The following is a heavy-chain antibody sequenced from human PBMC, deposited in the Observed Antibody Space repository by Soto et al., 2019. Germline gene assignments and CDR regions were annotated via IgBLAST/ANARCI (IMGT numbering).Heavy chain of an antibody. V-gene: IGHV2-5*02. CDR2: IYWDDDK. J-gene: IGHJ5*02. CDR1: GFSLSTSGVG. Sequence: QITLKESGPTRVRPTQTLTLTCTFSGFSLSTSGVGVGWIRQPPGKALEWLAFIYWDDDKRYSPSLRSSLTITTATTRKHGVRTMTRMCPVDTASYYCAHRAGLQCNWDGGWFDHWGLGTLVTVSS. D-gene: IGHD1-26*01. CDR3: AHRAGLQCNWDGGWFDH.